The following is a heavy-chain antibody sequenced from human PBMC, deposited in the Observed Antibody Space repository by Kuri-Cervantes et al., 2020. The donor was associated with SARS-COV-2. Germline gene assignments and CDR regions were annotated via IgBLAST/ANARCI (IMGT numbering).Heavy chain of an antibody. J-gene: IGHJ4*02. D-gene: IGHD3-16*02. CDR3: ARVRTEGLSSIYYFYY. V-gene: IGHV3-48*04. Sequence: GESLKISCAASGFTFSSYGMHWVRQAPGKGLEWVSYIISSGSTIYYADSVKGRFNISRDNAKNSLYLQMNSLRAEDTSVYYCARVRTEGLSSIYYFYYWGQGTLVTVSS. CDR2: IISSGSTI. CDR1: GFTFSSYG.